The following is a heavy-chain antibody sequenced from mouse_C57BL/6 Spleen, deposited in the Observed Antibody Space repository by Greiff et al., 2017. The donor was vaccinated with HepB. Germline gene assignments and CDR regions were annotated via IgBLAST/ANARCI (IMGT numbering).Heavy chain of an antibody. D-gene: IGHD1-1*01. V-gene: IGHV14-2*01. CDR2: IDPEDGET. CDR1: GFNIKDYY. CDR3: AYYYGSGYFDY. J-gene: IGHJ2*01. Sequence: EVQLQQSGAELVKPGASVKLSCTASGFNIKDYYMHWVKQRTEQGLEWIGRIDPEDGETKYDPKFQGKATITADTSSNTAYLQLSSLTSEDTAVYYCAYYYGSGYFDYWGQGTTLAVSS.